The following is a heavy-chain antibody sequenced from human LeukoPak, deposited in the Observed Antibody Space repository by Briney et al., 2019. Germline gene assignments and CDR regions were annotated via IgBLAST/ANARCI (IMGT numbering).Heavy chain of an antibody. CDR3: ARDRAIAAAAGCYMDV. CDR2: ISYGGSNK. J-gene: IGHJ6*03. CDR1: GFTFSSYA. Sequence: QTGGSLRLSCAASGFTFSSYAMHWVRQAPGKGLEWVAVISYGGSNKYYADSVKGRFTISRDNSKNTLYLQMNSLRAEDTAVYYCARDRAIAAAAGCYMDVWGKGTTVTVSS. V-gene: IGHV3-30*01. D-gene: IGHD6-13*01.